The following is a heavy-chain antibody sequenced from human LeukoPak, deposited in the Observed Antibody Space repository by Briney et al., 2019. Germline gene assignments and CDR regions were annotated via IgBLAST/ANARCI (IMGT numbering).Heavy chain of an antibody. CDR2: IIPIFGTA. V-gene: IGHV1-69*05. D-gene: IGHD3-10*01. Sequence: VASVKVSCKASGGTFSSYAISWVRQAPGQGLEWMGGIIPIFGTANYAQKFQGRVTITTDESTSTAYMELSSLRSEDTAVYYCASVLWFGEFFVWGQGTMVTVSS. CDR1: GGTFSSYA. CDR3: ASVLWFGEFFV. J-gene: IGHJ3*01.